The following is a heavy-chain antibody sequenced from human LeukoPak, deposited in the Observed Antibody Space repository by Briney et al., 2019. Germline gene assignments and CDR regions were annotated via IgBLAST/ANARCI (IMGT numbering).Heavy chain of an antibody. J-gene: IGHJ4*02. CDR1: GGTFSGYA. CDR3: ARERYSSGWYFDY. V-gene: IGHV1-69*04. Sequence: ASVKVSCKASGGTFSGYAISWVRQAPGRGLEWMGRIIPILGIANYAQKFQGRVTITADKSTSTAYMELSSLRSEDTAVYYCARERYSSGWYFDYWGQGTLVTVSS. D-gene: IGHD6-19*01. CDR2: IIPILGIA.